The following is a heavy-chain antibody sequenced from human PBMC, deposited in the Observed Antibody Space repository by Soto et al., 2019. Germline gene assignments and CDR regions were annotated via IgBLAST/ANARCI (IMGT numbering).Heavy chain of an antibody. D-gene: IGHD3-10*02. CDR2: IYHSGST. CDR1: GGSISSSNW. CDR3: SSVRGVYYDARDV. V-gene: IGHV4-4*02. J-gene: IGHJ6*02. Sequence: QVQLQESGPGLVKPSGTLSLTCAVSGGSISSSNWWSWVRQPPGKGLEWIGEIYHSGSTNYNPSRKSRVPRSADKSKYPFSLKLRSVAAADTAVYYCSSVRGVYYDARDVWGHGTTVTVSS.